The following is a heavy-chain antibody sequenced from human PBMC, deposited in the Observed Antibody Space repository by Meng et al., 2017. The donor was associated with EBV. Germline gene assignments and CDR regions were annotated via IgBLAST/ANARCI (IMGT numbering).Heavy chain of an antibody. V-gene: IGHV4-61*01. Sequence: QVQLPESGPGLGXPXXXXXRTXTXSGASVSGGTFHWSWIRQPPGKELEWIGYIYDGGTTIYNPSLKSRVTIFLDTSRNQFSLGLRSVTTADTAVYYCAKSSSSTPGVVDSWGQGTLVTVSS. CDR3: AKSSSSTPGVVDS. CDR2: IYDGGTT. J-gene: IGHJ4*02. CDR1: GASVSGGTFH. D-gene: IGHD6-6*01.